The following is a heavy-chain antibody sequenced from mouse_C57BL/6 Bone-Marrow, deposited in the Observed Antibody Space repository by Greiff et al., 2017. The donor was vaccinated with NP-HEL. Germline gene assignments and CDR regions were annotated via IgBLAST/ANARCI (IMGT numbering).Heavy chain of an antibody. CDR1: GFTFSDYY. CDR2: ISNGGGST. V-gene: IGHV5-12*01. D-gene: IGHD2-4*01. J-gene: IGHJ2*01. CDR3: ARHYYDYGFFDY. Sequence: EVMLVESGGGLVQPGGSLKLSCAASGFTFSDYYMYWVRQTPEKRLEWVAYISNGGGSTYYPDTVKGRFTISRDNAKNTLYLQMSRLKSEDTAMYYCARHYYDYGFFDYWGQGTTLTVSS.